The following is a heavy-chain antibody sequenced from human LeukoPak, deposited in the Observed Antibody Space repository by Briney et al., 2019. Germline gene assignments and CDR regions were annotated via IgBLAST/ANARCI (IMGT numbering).Heavy chain of an antibody. CDR2: TYYRSKWYN. V-gene: IGHV6-1*01. CDR3: ARAYYYGSGSYQPSLYYGMDV. D-gene: IGHD3-10*01. CDR1: GVSVSSNSAA. Sequence: SQTLSLTCAISGVSVSSNSAAWNWIRQSPSRGLEWLGRTYYRSKWYNDYAVSVKSRITINPDTSKNQFSLQLNSVTPEDTAVYYCARAYYYGSGSYQPSLYYGMDVWGQGTTVTVSS. J-gene: IGHJ6*02.